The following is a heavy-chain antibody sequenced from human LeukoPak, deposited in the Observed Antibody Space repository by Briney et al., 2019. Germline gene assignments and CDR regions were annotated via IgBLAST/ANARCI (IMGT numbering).Heavy chain of an antibody. J-gene: IGHJ4*02. CDR1: GYTFTSYG. Sequence: ASVKVSCKASGYTFTSYGISWVRQAPGQGLEWMGWISAYNGNTNYAQKLQGRVTMTTDTSTSTAYMELRRLRSDDTAVYYCARDRYRGRIAVAGTLSAYWGQGTLVTVSS. D-gene: IGHD6-19*01. CDR2: ISAYNGNT. CDR3: ARDRYRGRIAVAGTLSAY. V-gene: IGHV1-18*01.